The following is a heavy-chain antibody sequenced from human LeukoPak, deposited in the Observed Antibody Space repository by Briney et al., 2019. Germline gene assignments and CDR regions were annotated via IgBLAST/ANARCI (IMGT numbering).Heavy chain of an antibody. CDR1: GGSISSYF. CDR2: ISYSGNT. J-gene: IGHJ4*02. V-gene: IGHV4-59*01. D-gene: IGHD5-24*01. CDR3: ARERRDGFNYVDQ. Sequence: PSETLSLTCTVSGGSISSYFWSWIRQPPGKGLEWIGCISYSGNTYYNPSLESRVAISMDTYKNQFSLKVSSVTAADTVVYYCARERRDGFNYVDQWGQGTLVTVSS.